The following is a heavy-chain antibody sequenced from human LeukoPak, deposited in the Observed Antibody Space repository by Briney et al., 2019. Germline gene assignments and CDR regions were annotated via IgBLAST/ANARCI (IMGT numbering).Heavy chain of an antibody. Sequence: SETLSLTCTVSGGSISSGSYYWSWIRQPAGRGVEWVGRIYTSGSTNYNPSLKSRVTISVDTSKNQFSLKLSSVTAADTAVYYCARGRSVRFGSGSYYNVGSLYYFDYWGQGTLVTVSS. CDR2: IYTSGST. CDR1: GGSISSGSYY. V-gene: IGHV4-61*02. D-gene: IGHD3-10*01. J-gene: IGHJ4*02. CDR3: ARGRSVRFGSGSYYNVGSLYYFDY.